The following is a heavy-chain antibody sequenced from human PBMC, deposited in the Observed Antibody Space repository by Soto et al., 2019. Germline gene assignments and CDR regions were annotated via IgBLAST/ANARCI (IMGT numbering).Heavy chain of an antibody. Sequence: EVQVVESGGGWVQPGGSLRLSCAASGVTVNTNYISWVRQAPGKGLEWLSVTYRGGLTFYADSGKGKFTISRDNSKNTVYLQMNSLPVEDTAFYYCARGRLGVATDVFDVWGQGTMVTVSS. CDR2: TYRGGLT. CDR1: GVTVNTNY. J-gene: IGHJ3*01. D-gene: IGHD5-12*01. CDR3: ARGRLGVATDVFDV. V-gene: IGHV3-66*01.